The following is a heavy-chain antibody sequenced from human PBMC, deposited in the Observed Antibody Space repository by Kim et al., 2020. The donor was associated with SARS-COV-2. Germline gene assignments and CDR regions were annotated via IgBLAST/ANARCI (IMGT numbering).Heavy chain of an antibody. Sequence: ASVKVSCKASGYTFTGYYIHWVRQAPGQGLEWMGWINPNSGGTNYAQKFQGRVTMTRDTSINTAYMELSRLRSDDTAVYYCARDLSFEQWLAHSYFDYWGQGTLVTVSS. D-gene: IGHD6-19*01. CDR1: GYTFTGYY. V-gene: IGHV1-2*02. J-gene: IGHJ4*02. CDR2: INPNSGGT. CDR3: ARDLSFEQWLAHSYFDY.